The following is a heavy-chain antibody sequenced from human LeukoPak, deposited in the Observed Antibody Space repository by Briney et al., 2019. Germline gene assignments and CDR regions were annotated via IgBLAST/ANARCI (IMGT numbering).Heavy chain of an antibody. Sequence: GGSLRLSCAAPGFTFSSYWMSWVRQAPGKGLEWVANIKQDGSEKYYVDSVKGRFTISRDNAKNSLYLQMNSLRAEDTAVYYCARDEGPGDYYYYYYMDVWGKGTTVTVSS. CDR2: IKQDGSEK. J-gene: IGHJ6*03. CDR1: GFTFSSYW. V-gene: IGHV3-7*01. CDR3: ARDEGPGDYYYYYYMDV. D-gene: IGHD3-10*01.